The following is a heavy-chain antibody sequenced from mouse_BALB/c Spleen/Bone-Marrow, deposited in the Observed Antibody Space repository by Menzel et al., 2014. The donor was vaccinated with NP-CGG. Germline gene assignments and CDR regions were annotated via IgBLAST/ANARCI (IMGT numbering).Heavy chain of an antibody. CDR3: TFLVKEDFAY. CDR2: VYPGNSDT. V-gene: IGHV1-5*01. CDR1: GYSFTSYW. D-gene: IGHD2-10*02. Sequence: VQLKDSGTALARPGASVKMSCKASGYSFTSYWMHWVKPRPGQSLEWIGAVYPGNSDTTYNQKFKGKAKLTAVTSASTAYMELSSLTNEDSAVYYCTFLVKEDFAYWGQGTLVTVSA. J-gene: IGHJ3*01.